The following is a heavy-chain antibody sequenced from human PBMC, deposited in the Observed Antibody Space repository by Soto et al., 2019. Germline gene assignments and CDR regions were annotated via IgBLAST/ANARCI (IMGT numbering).Heavy chain of an antibody. V-gene: IGHV2-5*02. J-gene: IGHJ4*02. Sequence: QITLKESGPTLVKPTQTLTLTCTFSGFSLSTSGVGVGWIRQPPGKALEWLVLIYWDDDKRYSPSLKSRLTITKDTSKNQVVLTMTNMDPVDTATYYCAHRGSTYDSSGYYGYWGQGTLVTVSS. CDR3: AHRGSTYDSSGYYGY. CDR1: GFSLSTSGVG. D-gene: IGHD3-22*01. CDR2: IYWDDDK.